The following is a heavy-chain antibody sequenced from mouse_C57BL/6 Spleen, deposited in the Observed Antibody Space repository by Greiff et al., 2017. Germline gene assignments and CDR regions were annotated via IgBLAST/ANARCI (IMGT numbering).Heavy chain of an antibody. J-gene: IGHJ4*01. CDR3: ASRESTYAMGY. D-gene: IGHD5-1*01. V-gene: IGHV1-61*01. CDR1: GYTFTSYW. CDR2: IYPSDSET. Sequence: QVQLQQPGAELVRPGSSVKLSCKASGYTFTSYWMDWVKQRPGQGLEWIGNIYPSDSETHYNQKFKDKATLTVDKSSSTAYMQLSSLTAEDSAVYYCASRESTYAMGYWGQGTSVTVSS.